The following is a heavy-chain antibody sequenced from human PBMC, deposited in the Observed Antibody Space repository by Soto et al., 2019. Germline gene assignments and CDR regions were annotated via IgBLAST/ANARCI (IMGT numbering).Heavy chain of an antibody. Sequence: QVQLVQSGAEVKKPGSSVKVSCKASGGTFSSYAISWVRQAPGQGLEWMGGIIPIFGTANYAQKFQGRVTIIADESTSTAYMELSSLRSEDTAVYYCASLKYYYDSSGYLRDAFDIWGQGTMVTVSS. V-gene: IGHV1-69*01. J-gene: IGHJ3*02. CDR3: ASLKYYYDSSGYLRDAFDI. D-gene: IGHD3-22*01. CDR1: GGTFSSYA. CDR2: IIPIFGTA.